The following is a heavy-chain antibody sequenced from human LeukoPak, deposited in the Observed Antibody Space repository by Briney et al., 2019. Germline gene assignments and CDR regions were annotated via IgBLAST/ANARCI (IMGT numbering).Heavy chain of an antibody. V-gene: IGHV3-30*18. CDR3: AKDTASCYDSSGYYSLDY. Sequence: PGRSLRLSCAASGFTFSSYGMHWVRQAPGKGLEWVAVISYDGSNKYYADSVKGRFTISRDNSKNTLYLQMNSLRAEDTAVYYCAKDTASCYDSSGYYSLDYWGQGTLVTVSS. CDR1: GFTFSSYG. CDR2: ISYDGSNK. D-gene: IGHD3-22*01. J-gene: IGHJ4*02.